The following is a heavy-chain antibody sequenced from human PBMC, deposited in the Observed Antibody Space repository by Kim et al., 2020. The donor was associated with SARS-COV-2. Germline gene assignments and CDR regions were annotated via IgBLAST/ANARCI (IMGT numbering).Heavy chain of an antibody. CDR3: AKELIAAAVYFDY. Sequence: YADSVKGRFTISRDNSKNTLYLQMNSLRAEDTAVYYCAKELIAAAVYFDYWGQRTLVTVSS. V-gene: IGHV3-23*01. D-gene: IGHD6-13*01. J-gene: IGHJ4*02.